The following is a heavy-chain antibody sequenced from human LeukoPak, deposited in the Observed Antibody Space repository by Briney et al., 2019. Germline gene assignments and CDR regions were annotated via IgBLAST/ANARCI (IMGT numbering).Heavy chain of an antibody. D-gene: IGHD1-26*01. J-gene: IGHJ4*02. CDR1: GYTCISYA. CDR3: ARPDRSYHS. V-gene: IGHV1-3*01. CDR2: INAGNGNT. Sequence: ASVKVSCKASGYTCISYAMHWVRQAPGQRLEWMGWINAGNGNTKYSQNFQGRVTITRDTTASTAYMELSSLRSEDTAMYYCARPDRSYHSWGQGTLVTVSS.